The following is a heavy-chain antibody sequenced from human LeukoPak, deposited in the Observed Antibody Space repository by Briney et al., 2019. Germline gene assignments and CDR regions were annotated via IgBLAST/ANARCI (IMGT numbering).Heavy chain of an antibody. D-gene: IGHD3-3*01. CDR1: GFTFSSYA. J-gene: IGHJ4*02. CDR3: ARDINYDFWSGYSN. CDR2: ISYDGSNK. Sequence: GGSLRLSCAASGFTFSSYAMHWVRQAPGKGLEWVAVISYDGSNKYYADSVKGRFTVSRDNSKNTLYLQMSSLRAEDTAVYYCARDINYDFWSGYSNWGQGTLVTVSS. V-gene: IGHV3-30-3*01.